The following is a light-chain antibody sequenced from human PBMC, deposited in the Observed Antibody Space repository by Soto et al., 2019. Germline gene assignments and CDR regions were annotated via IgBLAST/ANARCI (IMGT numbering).Light chain of an antibody. J-gene: IGKJ3*01. V-gene: IGKV3-11*01. CDR2: DAS. Sequence: EIVLTQSPDTLSLSPGERATLSCRASQSVSSSLAWYQQKPGQAPRLLIYDASNRATGIPARFSGSGSGTDFTLTISSLEPEDFAVYYCQQGSNCPPDVTFGPGTKVVI. CDR3: QQGSNCPPDVT. CDR1: QSVSSS.